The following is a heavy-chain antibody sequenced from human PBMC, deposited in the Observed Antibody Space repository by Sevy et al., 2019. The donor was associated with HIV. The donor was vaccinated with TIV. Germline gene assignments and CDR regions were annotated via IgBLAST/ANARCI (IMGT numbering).Heavy chain of an antibody. J-gene: IGHJ4*02. Sequence: GGSLRLSSAASGFTFNNYGMPWVHQAPGKGLEWVAVIWNDQINKHYADSVKGRFTISRDNSKNTLYLQMNSLRGDDTAVYYCAKNTAAVGVGGFDYWGQGALVTVSS. CDR2: IWNDQINK. V-gene: IGHV3-33*03. CDR3: AKNTAAVGVGGFDY. CDR1: GFTFNNYG. D-gene: IGHD2-8*01.